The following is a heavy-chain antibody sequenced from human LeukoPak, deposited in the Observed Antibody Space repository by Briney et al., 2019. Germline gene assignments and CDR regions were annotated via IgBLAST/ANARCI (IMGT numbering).Heavy chain of an antibody. CDR3: ARARSVKEGIAARNYYYYYMDV. V-gene: IGHV4-34*01. Sequence: PSETPSLTCAVYGGSFSGYYWSWIRQPPGKGLEWIGEINHSGSTNYNPSLKSRVTISVDTSKNQFSLKLSSVTAADTAVYYCARARSVKEGIAARNYYYYYMDVWGKGTTVTVSS. D-gene: IGHD6-6*01. CDR2: INHSGST. CDR1: GGSFSGYY. J-gene: IGHJ6*03.